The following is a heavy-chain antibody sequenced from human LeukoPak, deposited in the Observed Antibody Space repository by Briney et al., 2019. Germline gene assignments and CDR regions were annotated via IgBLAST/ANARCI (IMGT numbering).Heavy chain of an antibody. J-gene: IGHJ4*02. V-gene: IGHV3-74*01. CDR2: INSDGSST. Sequence: PGGSLRLSCAASGFTFSSYWMHWVRQAPGKGLVWVSRINSDGSSTSYADSVKGRFTISRDNAKNTLYLQMNSLRAEDTAVYYCAREGRYYGSGSYSYYFDYWGQGTLVTVSS. CDR3: AREGRYYGSGSYSYYFDY. CDR1: GFTFSSYW. D-gene: IGHD3-10*01.